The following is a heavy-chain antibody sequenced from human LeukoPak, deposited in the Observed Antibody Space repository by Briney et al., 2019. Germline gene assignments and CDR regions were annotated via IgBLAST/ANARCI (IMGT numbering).Heavy chain of an antibody. V-gene: IGHV4-34*01. Sequence: SETLSLTCAVYGGSFSGYYWSWIRQPPGEGLEWIGEINHSGSTNYNASLERRVTISVDTSKNQFSQKLRYVTAADTAVYYCARGHGLGVYYYYDMDVWGKGTTVTVSS. D-gene: IGHD3-16*01. J-gene: IGHJ6*03. CDR3: ARGHGLGVYYYYDMDV. CDR1: GGSFSGYY. CDR2: INHSGST.